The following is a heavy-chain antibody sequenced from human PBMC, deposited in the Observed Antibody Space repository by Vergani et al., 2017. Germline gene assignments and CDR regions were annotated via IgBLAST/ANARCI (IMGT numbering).Heavy chain of an antibody. CDR2: IIHILGIA. D-gene: IGHD2-15*01. CDR1: GGTFSSYT. V-gene: IGHV1-69*08. J-gene: IGHJ5*02. Sequence: QVQLVQSGAEVKKPGSSVKVSCKASGGTFSSYTISWVRQAPGQGLEWMGRIIHILGIANYAQKFQGRVTITADKSTSTAYMELSSLRSEDTAVYYCAREXVVAATEAVGWFDPWGQGTLVTVSS. CDR3: AREXVVAATEAVGWFDP.